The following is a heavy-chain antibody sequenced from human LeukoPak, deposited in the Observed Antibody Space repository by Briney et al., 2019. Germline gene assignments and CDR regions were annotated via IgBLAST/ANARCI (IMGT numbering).Heavy chain of an antibody. CDR2: INPSGGST. CDR3: ARYEGAYYFDY. V-gene: IGHV1-46*01. D-gene: IGHD2-8*01. Sequence: ASVKVSCKASGYTSTSYYMHWVRQAPGQGLEWMGIINPSGGSTSYAQKFQGRVTMTRDTSTSTVYMELSSLRSEDTAAYYCARYEGAYYFDYWGQGTLVTVSS. J-gene: IGHJ4*02. CDR1: GYTSTSYY.